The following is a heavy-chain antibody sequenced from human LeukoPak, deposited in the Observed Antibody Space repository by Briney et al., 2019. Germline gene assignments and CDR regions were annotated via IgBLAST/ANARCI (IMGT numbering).Heavy chain of an antibody. J-gene: IGHJ3*02. CDR2: LSSSISTK. CDR3: ARDQYSGHWFYAFDI. Sequence: AGGSLRLSCAASGFTFSSYSMNWVRQAPGKGLGWLSYLSSSISTKNYGDSVKGQFTISRDNAKNSLYLQMNSLRDEDTAVYYCARDQYSGHWFYAFDIWGQGTMVTVSS. D-gene: IGHD6-19*01. CDR1: GFTFSSYS. V-gene: IGHV3-48*02.